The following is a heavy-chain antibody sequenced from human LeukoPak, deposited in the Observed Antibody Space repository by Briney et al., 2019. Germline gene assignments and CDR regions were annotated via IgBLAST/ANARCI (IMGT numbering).Heavy chain of an antibody. V-gene: IGHV4-4*07. Sequence: SETLSLTCTVSGVSFNTYYWNWIRQPAGKGLEWIGRIYTSGSTNYNPSLKSRVTISVDTSKNQFSLKLSSVTAADTAVYYCARAGLKPRDAFDIWGQGTMVTVSS. J-gene: IGHJ3*02. CDR2: IYTSGST. CDR1: GVSFNTYY. CDR3: ARAGLKPRDAFDI.